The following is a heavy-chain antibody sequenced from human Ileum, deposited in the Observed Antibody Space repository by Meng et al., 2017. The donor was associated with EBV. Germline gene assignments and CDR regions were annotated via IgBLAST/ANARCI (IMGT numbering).Heavy chain of an antibody. Sequence: QGHRQKSGPGLVKPSGTLSLTCAVSGGSMRSTNGWSWVRQPPGKGLEWIGEIYHSGSTNYNPSRKSRVSISVDKSKNQFSLKLSSVTAADTAVYYCARADKVRFDYWGQGTLVTVSS. J-gene: IGHJ4*02. V-gene: IGHV4-4*02. CDR2: IYHSGST. CDR3: ARADKVRFDY. CDR1: GGSMRSTNG.